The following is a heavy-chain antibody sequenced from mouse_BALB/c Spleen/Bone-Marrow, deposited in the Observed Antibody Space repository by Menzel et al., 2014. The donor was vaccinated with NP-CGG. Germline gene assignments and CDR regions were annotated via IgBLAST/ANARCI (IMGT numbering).Heavy chain of an antibody. CDR2: IDPANGNT. CDR3: AREDYGNSYAMDY. CDR1: GFNIKDTY. D-gene: IGHD2-1*01. J-gene: IGHJ4*01. Sequence: EVKLQESGAELVKPGASVKSSCTASGFNIKDTYMHWVKQRPEQGLDWIGRIDPANGNTKYDPKFQGKATITADTSSNAAYLQLSSLTSEDTAVYYCAREDYGNSYAMDYWGQGTSVTVSS. V-gene: IGHV14-3*02.